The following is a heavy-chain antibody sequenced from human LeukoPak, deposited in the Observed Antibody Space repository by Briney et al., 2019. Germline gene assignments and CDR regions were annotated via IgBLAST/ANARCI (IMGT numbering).Heavy chain of an antibody. J-gene: IGHJ3*02. CDR3: ARDRGSSWYGDAFDI. D-gene: IGHD6-13*01. CDR1: GGSFSGYY. Sequence: SETLSLTCAVYGGSFSGYYWSWIRQPPGKGLEWIGEINHSGSTNYNPSLKSRVSISLDTSKSQFSLRLSSVTAADTAVYYCARDRGSSWYGDAFDIWGQGTMVTVSS. CDR2: INHSGST. V-gene: IGHV4-34*01.